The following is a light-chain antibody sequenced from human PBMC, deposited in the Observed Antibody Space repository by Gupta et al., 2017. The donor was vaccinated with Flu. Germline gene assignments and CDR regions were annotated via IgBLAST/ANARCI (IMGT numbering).Light chain of an antibody. CDR1: QSVTTY. V-gene: IGKV3-11*01. Sequence: EIVLTQSPATLSLSPGERATLSCRASQSVTTYLAWYQKKPGQAPRLLIYDASNRATGIPARFSGSGSGTDFTLTISSREPEDFAVYYCQQRSNWPPFTFGQRTRLEIK. J-gene: IGKJ5*01. CDR3: QQRSNWPPFT. CDR2: DAS.